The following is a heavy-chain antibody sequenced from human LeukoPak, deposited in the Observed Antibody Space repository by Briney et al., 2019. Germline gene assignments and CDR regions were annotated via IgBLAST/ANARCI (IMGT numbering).Heavy chain of an antibody. J-gene: IGHJ4*02. D-gene: IGHD1-26*01. Sequence: PGVSLRLSCVASGFTFSNYYMNWVRQAPGKGLEWVANVRQDGKYKPYLDAVKGRFTISRDNSKNTLYLQMNSLRAEDTAVYYCAKDPSGSYYQGLDYWGQGTLVTVSS. CDR3: AKDPSGSYYQGLDY. CDR1: GFTFSNYY. V-gene: IGHV3-7*01. CDR2: VRQDGKYK.